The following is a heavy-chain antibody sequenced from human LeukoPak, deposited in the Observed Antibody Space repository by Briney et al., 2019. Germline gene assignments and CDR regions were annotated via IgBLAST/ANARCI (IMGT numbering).Heavy chain of an antibody. CDR1: GFTFDTFT. CDR2: ISSGGTYR. CDR3: AKWLLWFGEN. D-gene: IGHD3-10*01. V-gene: IGHV3-21*04. Sequence: PGGSLRLSCAASGFTFDTFTMDWVRQAPGKGLEWVSSISSGGTYRDYADSVKGRFTISRDNDRRTLFLQMSSLRAEDTAVYYCAKWLLWFGENWGQGTLVTVSS. J-gene: IGHJ4*02.